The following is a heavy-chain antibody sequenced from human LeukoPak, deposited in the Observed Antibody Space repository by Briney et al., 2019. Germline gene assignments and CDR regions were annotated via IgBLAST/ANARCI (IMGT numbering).Heavy chain of an antibody. CDR2: FDPEDGET. CDR3: ATPAGYSSRWYKTGDY. Sequence: ASVKVSCKVSGYTLTELSIHWVRQAPGKGLEWMGGFDPEDGETIYAQKFQDRVTMTEDTSTDTAYMELNSLRSEDTAVYYCATPAGYSSRWYKTGDYWGQGTLVTVSS. J-gene: IGHJ4*02. D-gene: IGHD6-13*01. CDR1: GYTLTELS. V-gene: IGHV1-24*01.